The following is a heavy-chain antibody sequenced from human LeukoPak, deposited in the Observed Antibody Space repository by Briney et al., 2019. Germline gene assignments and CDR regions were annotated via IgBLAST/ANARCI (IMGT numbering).Heavy chain of an antibody. Sequence: GGSLRLSCAASGFTFSSYWMSWVRQAPGKGLEWVANIKQDGSEKYYVDSVKGRFTISRDNAKNSLYLQMNSLRAEDTAVYYCARDRGYSGYDPLDYWGQGTLVTVSS. CDR3: ARDRGYSGYDPLDY. V-gene: IGHV3-7*01. CDR2: IKQDGSEK. J-gene: IGHJ4*02. D-gene: IGHD5-12*01. CDR1: GFTFSSYW.